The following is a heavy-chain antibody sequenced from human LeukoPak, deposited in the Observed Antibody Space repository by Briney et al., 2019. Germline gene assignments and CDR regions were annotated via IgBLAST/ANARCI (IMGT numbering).Heavy chain of an antibody. CDR3: TREDY. V-gene: IGHV1-2*02. Sequence: ASVKVSCKASGYTFSDYYIHWVRQAPGQGLEWMGWINPNTGGATYAQKFQGRVTMTRDTSISTAYMELSSLRSDDTAVYYCTREDYWGQGTLVTASS. J-gene: IGHJ4*02. CDR2: INPNTGGA. CDR1: GYTFSDYY.